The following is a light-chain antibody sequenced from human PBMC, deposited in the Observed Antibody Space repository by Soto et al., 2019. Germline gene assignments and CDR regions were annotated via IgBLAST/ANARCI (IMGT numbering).Light chain of an antibody. CDR1: QSVSSSY. V-gene: IGKV3-20*01. Sequence: EIVWRQSRGTPSLSPGAGSPLSRQASQSVSSSYLAWYQKKPGQAPRLLIYGASSRATGIPDRFSGSGSGTDCTLTISRLEPEECAVYDCEKYGSSPTTVGDGNKVDIK. J-gene: IGKJ1*01. CDR2: GAS. CDR3: EKYGSSPTT.